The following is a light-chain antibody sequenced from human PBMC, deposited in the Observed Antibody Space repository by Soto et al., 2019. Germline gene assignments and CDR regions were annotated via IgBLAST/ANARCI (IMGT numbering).Light chain of an antibody. Sequence: QSVLTQPPSVSGAPGQRVTISCTGSSSNIGAYYDVHWYQQLPGTAPKLLIYGNSNRPSGVPDRFSGSKSGTSASLAITGLQAEDEADYYCQSYDSSLSGSEVFGGGTQLTVL. CDR3: QSYDSSLSGSEV. V-gene: IGLV1-40*01. J-gene: IGLJ2*01. CDR1: SSNIGAYYD. CDR2: GNS.